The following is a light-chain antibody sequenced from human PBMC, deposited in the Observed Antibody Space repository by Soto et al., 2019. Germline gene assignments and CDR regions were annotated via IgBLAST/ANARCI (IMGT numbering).Light chain of an antibody. CDR3: CSYAGSTTLM. CDR1: SSDVGSYNL. CDR2: AGS. J-gene: IGLJ3*02. V-gene: IGLV2-23*01. Sequence: QSALTQPASVSGSPGQSITISCTGTSSDVGSYNLVSWYQQYPGKAPKLMIYAGSQRPSGVSHRFSGSKSGNTASLTISGLQAEDEADYYCCSYAGSTTLMFGGGTKLTVL.